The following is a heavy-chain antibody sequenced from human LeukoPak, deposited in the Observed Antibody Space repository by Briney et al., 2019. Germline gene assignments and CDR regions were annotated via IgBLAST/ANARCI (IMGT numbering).Heavy chain of an antibody. CDR1: GFTFSSYA. J-gene: IGHJ3*02. CDR2: ISSNGGST. D-gene: IGHD1-14*01. V-gene: IGHV3-64*01. Sequence: PGGSLRLSCAASGFTFSSYAMHWVRQAPGKGLEYVSAISSNGGSTYYANSVKGRFTISRDNSKNTLYLQMGSLRAEDMAVYYCARYRESREAFDIWGQGTMVTVSS. CDR3: ARYRESREAFDI.